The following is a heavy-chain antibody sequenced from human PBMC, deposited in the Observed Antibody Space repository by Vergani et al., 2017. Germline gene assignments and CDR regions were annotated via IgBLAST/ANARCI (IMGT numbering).Heavy chain of an antibody. CDR2: ISAYNGNT. D-gene: IGHD4-17*01. Sequence: QVQLVQSGAEVKKPGASVKVSCKASGYTFTSYGISWVRQAPGQGLEWMGWISAYNGNTNYAQKFQGRVTITADESTSTAYMELSSLRSEDTAVYYCARRARRYGDKAFDYWGQGTLVTVSS. CDR3: ARRARRYGDKAFDY. CDR1: GYTFTSYG. V-gene: IGHV1-18*01. J-gene: IGHJ4*02.